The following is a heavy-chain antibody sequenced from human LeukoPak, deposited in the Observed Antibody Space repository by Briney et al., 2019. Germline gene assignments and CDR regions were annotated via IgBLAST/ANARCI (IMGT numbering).Heavy chain of an antibody. V-gene: IGHV1-69*04. J-gene: IGHJ4*02. D-gene: IGHD1-14*01. CDR1: GGTFSSYA. CDR3: AKTDVGKTGTFDY. CDR2: IIPILGIA. Sequence: SVKVSCKASGGTFSSYAISWVRQAPGQGLEWMGRIIPILGIANYAQKFQGRVTITAGKSTSTAYMELSSLRSEDTAVYYCAKTDVGKTGTFDYWGQGTLVTVSS.